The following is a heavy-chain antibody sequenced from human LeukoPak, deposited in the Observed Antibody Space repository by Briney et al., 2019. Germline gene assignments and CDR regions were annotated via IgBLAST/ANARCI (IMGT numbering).Heavy chain of an antibody. CDR2: MSKSGDYT. Sequence: PPGGSLRLSCAASGFIFSDYAMSWLRQAPGKGLEWLSGMSKSGDYTHDTESVKGRFTISRDNSKNTLYLQMSGLRAEDTAIYYCAKFNGWELAEYYLDYWGHGTLVTVSS. CDR3: AKFNGWELAEYYLDY. J-gene: IGHJ4*01. V-gene: IGHV3-23*01. CDR1: GFIFSDYA. D-gene: IGHD1-26*01.